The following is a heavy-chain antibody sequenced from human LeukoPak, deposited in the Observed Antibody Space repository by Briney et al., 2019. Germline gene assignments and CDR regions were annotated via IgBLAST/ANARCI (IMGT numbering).Heavy chain of an antibody. CDR3: ARAHLLAPYYYYYMDV. CDR2: ISSSGSTI. Sequence: GGSLRLSCAASGFTFSDYYMSWIRQAPGKGLEWVSYISSSGSTIYYADSVKGRFTISRDNAKNSLYLQMNSLRAEDTAVYYCARAHLLAPYYYYYMDVWGKGTTVTVSS. CDR1: GFTFSDYY. V-gene: IGHV3-11*04. J-gene: IGHJ6*03. D-gene: IGHD2/OR15-2a*01.